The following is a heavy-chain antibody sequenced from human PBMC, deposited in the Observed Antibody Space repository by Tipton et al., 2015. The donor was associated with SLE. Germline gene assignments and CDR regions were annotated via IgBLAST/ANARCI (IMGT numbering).Heavy chain of an antibody. CDR1: DGSISSYY. CDR3: ARQQEDTEDYNGMDV. Sequence: LRLSCTVSDGSISSYYWSWIRQPPGKGLEWIGYIYYSGSTNYNPSLKSRLTISVDTSKNQFSLKLTSMTAADTAGDYCARQQEDTEDYNGMDVWGQGTTVTVSS. V-gene: IGHV4-59*01. CDR2: IYYSGST. D-gene: IGHD2-15*01. J-gene: IGHJ6*02.